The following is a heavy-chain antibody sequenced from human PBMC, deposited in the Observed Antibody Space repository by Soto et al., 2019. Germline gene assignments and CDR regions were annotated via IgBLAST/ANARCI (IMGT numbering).Heavy chain of an antibody. CDR3: ARGPGTFDY. CDR2: IVPLFRTT. CDR1: GVTLSSYA. V-gene: IGHV1-69*06. J-gene: IGHJ4*02. Sequence: SVKVSCEASGVTLSSYAMNWVRQTPGQGLEWMGGIVPLFRTTNYAQKFQGRVTITADTSTYTVYMELSELRSGDTAVYYCARGPGTFDYWGQGTLVTVSS. D-gene: IGHD1-1*01.